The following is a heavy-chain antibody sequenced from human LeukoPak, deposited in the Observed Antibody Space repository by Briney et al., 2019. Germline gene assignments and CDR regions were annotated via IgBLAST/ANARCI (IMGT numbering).Heavy chain of an antibody. CDR3: ARGFSSSWGHNWFDP. CDR2: ISAYNGNT. D-gene: IGHD6-13*01. V-gene: IGHV1-18*01. CDR1: GYTFTSYG. J-gene: IGHJ5*02. Sequence: ASVKVSCKASGYTFTSYGISWVRQAPGQGLEWMGWISAYNGNTNYAQKLQGRVTMATDTSTSTAYMELRSLGSDDTAVYYCARGFSSSWGHNWFDPWGQGTLVTVSS.